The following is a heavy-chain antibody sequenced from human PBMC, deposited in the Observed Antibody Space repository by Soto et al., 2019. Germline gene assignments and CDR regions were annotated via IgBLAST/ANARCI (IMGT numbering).Heavy chain of an antibody. J-gene: IGHJ3*02. Sequence: EVQLVESGGGLVKPGGSLRLSCAASGFTFSSYSMNWVRQAPGKRLEWVSSISSSSSYIYYADSVKGRFTISRDNAKNSLYLQMNSLRAEDTAVYYCARYDYDILTGPSDDAFDIWGQGTMVTVSS. V-gene: IGHV3-21*01. CDR3: ARYDYDILTGPSDDAFDI. CDR2: ISSSSSYI. CDR1: GFTFSSYS. D-gene: IGHD3-9*01.